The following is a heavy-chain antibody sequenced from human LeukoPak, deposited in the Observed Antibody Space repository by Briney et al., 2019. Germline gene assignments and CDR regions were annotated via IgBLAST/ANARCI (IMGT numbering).Heavy chain of an antibody. D-gene: IGHD3-9*01. J-gene: IGHJ4*02. CDR2: ISSNGGST. CDR3: ATYDIAEGENDY. CDR1: GFTFSSYA. Sequence: GGSLRLSCAASGFTFSSYAMHWVRQAPGKGLEYVSAISSNGGSTYYANPVKGRFTISRDNSKNTLYLQMGSLRAEDMAVYYCATYDIAEGENDYWGQGTLVTVSS. V-gene: IGHV3-64*01.